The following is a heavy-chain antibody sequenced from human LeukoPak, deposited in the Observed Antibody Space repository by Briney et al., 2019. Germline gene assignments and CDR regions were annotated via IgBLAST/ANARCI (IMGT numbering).Heavy chain of an antibody. V-gene: IGHV3-33*01. CDR1: GFAFSSYG. D-gene: IGHD3-10*01. Sequence: GRSLRLSCAASGFAFSSYGMHWVRQAPGKGPEWVAVIWYDGSNKYYADSVKGRFTISRDNSKNTLYLQMNSLRAEDTAVYYCARDVLWFGPTYYYYGMDVWGQGTTVTVSS. CDR2: IWYDGSNK. CDR3: ARDVLWFGPTYYYYGMDV. J-gene: IGHJ6*02.